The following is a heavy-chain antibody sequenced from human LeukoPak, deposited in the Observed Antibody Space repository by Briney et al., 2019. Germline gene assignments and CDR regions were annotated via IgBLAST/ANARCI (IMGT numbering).Heavy chain of an antibody. CDR2: SSSSGSIT. J-gene: IGHJ4*02. CDR3: AKNRGMTMIGGGLDY. V-gene: IGHV3-23*01. CDR1: GFTFSSFA. D-gene: IGHD3-10*02. Sequence: GGSLRLSCAASGFTFSSFAMSWVRQAPGRGLEWVSPSSSSGSITYYADSVQGRFTISRDNSKNTLYLQMNSLRAEDTALYYCAKNRGMTMIGGGLDYWGQGTLVTVSS.